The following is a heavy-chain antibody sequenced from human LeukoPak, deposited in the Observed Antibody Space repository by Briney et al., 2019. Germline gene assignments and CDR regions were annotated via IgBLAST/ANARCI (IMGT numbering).Heavy chain of an antibody. CDR3: ACQGLSVFNWFDP. D-gene: IGHD3-10*01. J-gene: IGHJ5*02. Sequence: GGALRLSCAASGFTFSSYAMSWVRQAPGKGLEWVSAISGSGGSTYYADSVKGRFTISRDNSKNTLYLQMNSLRAEDTAVYYCACQGLSVFNWFDPWGQGTLVTVSS. CDR2: ISGSGGST. V-gene: IGHV3-23*01. CDR1: GFTFSSYA.